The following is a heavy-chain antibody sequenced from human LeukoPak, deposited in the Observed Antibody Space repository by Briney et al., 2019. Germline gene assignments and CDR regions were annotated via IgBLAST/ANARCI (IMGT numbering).Heavy chain of an antibody. CDR3: ARVIGGSCYP. Sequence: SETLSLTCTVSGGSISSGDYYWSWIRQPPGKGLEWIAYIYYTGSTYYNPSLKSRLIISVDTSKNQFSLKLSSVTAADTAIYYCARVIGGSCYPWGQGTLVTVSS. CDR1: GGSISSGDYY. D-gene: IGHD2-15*01. V-gene: IGHV4-30-4*01. J-gene: IGHJ5*02. CDR2: IYYTGST.